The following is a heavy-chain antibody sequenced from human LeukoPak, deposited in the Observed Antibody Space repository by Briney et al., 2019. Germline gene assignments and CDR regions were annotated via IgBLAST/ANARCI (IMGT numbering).Heavy chain of an antibody. Sequence: SETLSLTCTVSGASISSNYWTWIRQPPGKGLEYIGYIYYTGGTNYNPSLKSRVTISVDTSKNQFSLKLSSVTAADTAVYYCARLRRFAFDIWGQGTMVTVSS. CDR2: IYYTGGT. V-gene: IGHV4-59*08. J-gene: IGHJ3*02. CDR3: ARLRRFAFDI. CDR1: GASISSNY.